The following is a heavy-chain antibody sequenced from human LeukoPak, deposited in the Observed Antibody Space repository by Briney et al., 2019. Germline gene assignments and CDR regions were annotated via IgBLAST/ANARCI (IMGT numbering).Heavy chain of an antibody. CDR1: GFTFSSYG. V-gene: IGHV3-30*18. CDR2: ISYNVSNK. J-gene: IGHJ4*02. CDR3: AKEGPDYGDSIDY. Sequence: GGSLRLSCAASGFTFSSYGMHWVRQAPGKGLEWVAVISYNVSNKYYADSVKGRFTISRDNSKNTLYLQMNSLRAEDTAVYYCAKEGPDYGDSIDYWGQGTLVTVSS. D-gene: IGHD4-17*01.